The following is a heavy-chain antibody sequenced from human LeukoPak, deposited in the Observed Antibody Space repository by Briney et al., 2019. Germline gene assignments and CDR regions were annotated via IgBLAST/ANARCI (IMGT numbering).Heavy chain of an antibody. CDR2: INHSGST. D-gene: IGHD3-16*02. CDR3: ARLSTVGYYDYVWGSYRYYLFDY. CDR1: GVSFSGYY. J-gene: IGHJ4*02. Sequence: SETLSLTCAVYGVSFSGYYWSWIRQPPGKGLEWIGEINHSGSTNYNPSLKSRVTISVDTSKNQFSLKLSSVTAADTAVYYCARLSTVGYYDYVWGSYRYYLFDYWGQGTLVTVSS. V-gene: IGHV4-34*01.